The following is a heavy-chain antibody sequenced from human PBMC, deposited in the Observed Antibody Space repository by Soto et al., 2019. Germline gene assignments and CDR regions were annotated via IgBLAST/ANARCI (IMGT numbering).Heavy chain of an antibody. J-gene: IGHJ6*02. CDR1: GYTFTSYD. CDR3: ARVTTIFGVVIFSYGMDV. D-gene: IGHD3-3*01. V-gene: IGHV1-8*01. CDR2: MNPNSGNT. Sequence: ASVKVSCKASGYTFTSYDINWVRQATGQGLEWMGWMNPNSGNTGYAQKFQGRVTMTRNTSISTAYMELSSLRSEDTAVYYCARVTTIFGVVIFSYGMDVWGQRTTVTVSS.